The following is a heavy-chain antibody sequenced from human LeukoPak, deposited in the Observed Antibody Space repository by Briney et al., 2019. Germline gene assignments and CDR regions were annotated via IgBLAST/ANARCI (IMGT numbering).Heavy chain of an antibody. Sequence: GGSLRLSCAGSGFTFSNYAMSWVRQAPGGELEWVSTFSGSGSGTHYADSVKGRFTISRDNSKNTVSLQMNSLRAEDTAVYYCARDLLLSGRFGNLGFDYWGQGTLVTVSS. CDR1: GFTFSNYA. V-gene: IGHV3-23*01. CDR2: FSGSGSGT. J-gene: IGHJ4*02. D-gene: IGHD3-16*01. CDR3: ARDLLLSGRFGNLGFDY.